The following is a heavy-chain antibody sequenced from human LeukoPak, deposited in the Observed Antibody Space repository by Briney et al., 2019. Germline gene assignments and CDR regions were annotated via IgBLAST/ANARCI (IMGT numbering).Heavy chain of an antibody. CDR1: GFTFSDYY. D-gene: IGHD3-3*01. CDR2: ISSSGSTI. J-gene: IGHJ6*02. CDR3: ARVVTIFGVVMTYGMDV. Sequence: GGSLRLSCAASGFTFSDYYMSLIRQAPGKGLEWVSYISSSGSTIYYADSVKGRFTISRDNAKNSLYLQMNSLRAEDTAVYYCARVVTIFGVVMTYGMDVWGQGTTVTVSS. V-gene: IGHV3-11*01.